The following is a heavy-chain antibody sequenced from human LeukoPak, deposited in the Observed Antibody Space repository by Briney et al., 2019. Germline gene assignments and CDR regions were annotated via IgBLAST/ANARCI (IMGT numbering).Heavy chain of an antibody. CDR2: INIDGGLT. J-gene: IGHJ3*01. CDR1: GFTFSDYW. V-gene: IGHV3-74*01. Sequence: GGSLRLSCAASGFTFSDYWMHWVRQAPGKGLAWVSHINIDGGLTNYADSVKGRFTVSRDNARNTLYLQMSSLRAEDTAIYFCAREEHRLAAAGTSAFDLGGQGTLVTVS. D-gene: IGHD6-13*01. CDR3: AREEHRLAAAGTSAFDL.